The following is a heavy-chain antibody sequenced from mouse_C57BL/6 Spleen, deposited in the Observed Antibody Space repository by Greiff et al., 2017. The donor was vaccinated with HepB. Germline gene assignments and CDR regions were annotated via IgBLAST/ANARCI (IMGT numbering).Heavy chain of an antibody. CDR3: ARAIRSEGYFDV. Sequence: QVQLQQSGAELVRPGASVKLSCKASGYTFTDYYINWVKQRPGQGLEWIARIYPGSGNTYYNEKFKGKATLTAEKSSSTAYMQLSSLTSEDSAVYFCARAIRSEGYFDVWGTGTTVTVSS. V-gene: IGHV1-76*01. CDR1: GYTFTDYY. J-gene: IGHJ1*03. CDR2: IYPGSGNT.